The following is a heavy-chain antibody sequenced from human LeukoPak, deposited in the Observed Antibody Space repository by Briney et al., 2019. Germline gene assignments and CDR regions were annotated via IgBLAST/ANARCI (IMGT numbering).Heavy chain of an antibody. CDR2: ISSSSSYI. D-gene: IGHD3-22*01. V-gene: IGHV3-21*01. CDR1: GFTLSNYE. J-gene: IGHJ3*02. CDR3: ARARIVVWAFDI. Sequence: PGGSLRLSCAASGFTLSNYEMNWARQAPGKGLEWVSSISSSSSYIYYADSVKGRFTISRDNAKNSLYLQMNSLRAEDTAVYYCARARIVVWAFDIWGQGTMVTVSS.